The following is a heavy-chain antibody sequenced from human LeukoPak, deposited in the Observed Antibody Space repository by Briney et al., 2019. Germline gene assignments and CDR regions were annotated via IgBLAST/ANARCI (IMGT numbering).Heavy chain of an antibody. V-gene: IGHV4-59*08. Sequence: SETLSLTCTVSGVSISSYYWSWIRQPPGKGLEWIGYIYYSGSTNYNPSLKSRVTISVDTSKNQFSLKLSSVTAADTAVYYCARLEPPGDAFDIWGQGTMVTVSS. J-gene: IGHJ3*02. CDR3: ARLEPPGDAFDI. D-gene: IGHD1-14*01. CDR1: GVSISSYY. CDR2: IYYSGST.